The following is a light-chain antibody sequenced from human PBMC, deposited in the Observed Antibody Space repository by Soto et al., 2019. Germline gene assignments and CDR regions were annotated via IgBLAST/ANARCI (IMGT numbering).Light chain of an antibody. V-gene: IGLV2-23*02. CDR3: CSYGGSRAV. CDR2: EVS. Sequence: QSALTQPASGSGSPGQSITISCTGTSSDVGSHNLVSWYQQHPGQAPKLMIYEVSKRPLGVSARFSASKSGNTASLTISGLQAEDEADYYCCSYGGSRAVFGGGTQLTFL. CDR1: SSDVGSHNL. J-gene: IGLJ7*01.